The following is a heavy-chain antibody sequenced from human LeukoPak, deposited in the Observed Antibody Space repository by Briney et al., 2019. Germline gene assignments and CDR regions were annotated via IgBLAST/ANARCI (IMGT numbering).Heavy chain of an antibody. Sequence: GRSLRLSCAASGFTFNDYAMHWVRQAPGKGLEWVSGISWNSGIIGYADSVKGRFTISRDNAKNSLYLQMDSLRSEDTAFYYCARGRWFGESPFDYWGQGTLVTVSS. J-gene: IGHJ4*02. CDR3: ARGRWFGESPFDY. D-gene: IGHD3-10*01. V-gene: IGHV3-9*01. CDR1: GFTFNDYA. CDR2: ISWNSGII.